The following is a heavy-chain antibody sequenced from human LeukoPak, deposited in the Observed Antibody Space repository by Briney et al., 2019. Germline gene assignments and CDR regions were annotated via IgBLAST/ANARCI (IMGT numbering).Heavy chain of an antibody. CDR1: GYTFTSYY. CDR2: INPSGGST. J-gene: IGHJ4*02. V-gene: IGHV1-46*01. CDR3: AREVIAVAGTGGLDY. Sequence: ASVKVSCKASGYTFTSYYMHWVRQAPGQGLEWMGIINPSGGSTSYAQKFQGRVTMTRDTSTSTVYMELSSLRSEDTAVYYCAREVIAVAGTGGLDYWGQGTLVTVSS. D-gene: IGHD6-19*01.